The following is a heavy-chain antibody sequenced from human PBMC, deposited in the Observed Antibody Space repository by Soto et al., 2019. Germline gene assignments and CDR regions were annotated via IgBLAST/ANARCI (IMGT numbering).Heavy chain of an antibody. D-gene: IGHD3-16*01. CDR2: TRNKANSYTT. J-gene: IGHJ2*01. Sequence: EVQLVESGGGLVQPGGSLRLSCAASGFTFSDHYMDWVRQAPGKGLEWVGRTRNKANSYTTEYAASVKGRFTISRDDSKNTLYLQMNSLKPEDTAVYYCARDVGGAAADFDLWGRGTLVTVSS. CDR1: GFTFSDHY. V-gene: IGHV3-72*01. CDR3: ARDVGGAAADFDL.